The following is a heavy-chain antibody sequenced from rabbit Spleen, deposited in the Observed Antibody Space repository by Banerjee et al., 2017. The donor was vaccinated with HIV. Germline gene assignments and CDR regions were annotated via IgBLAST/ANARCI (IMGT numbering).Heavy chain of an antibody. J-gene: IGHJ4*01. D-gene: IGHD4-2*01. CDR3: ASDPSGAISYANL. CDR1: GFSFSSSYW. V-gene: IGHV1S40*01. Sequence: QSLEESGGDLVKPGASLTLTCTASGFSFSSSYWICWVRQAPGKGLEWIGCIYTGNSGSTDYASWAKGRFTISKTSSTTVTLQMTSLTGADTATYFCASDPSGAISYANLWGPGTLVTVS. CDR2: IYTGNSGST.